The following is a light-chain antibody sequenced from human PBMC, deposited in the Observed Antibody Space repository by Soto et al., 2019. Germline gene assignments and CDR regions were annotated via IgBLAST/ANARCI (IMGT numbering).Light chain of an antibody. CDR3: SSFRSATCL. J-gene: IGLJ1*01. V-gene: IGLV2-14*01. Sequence: QSVLTQPASVSGSPGQSITISCTGTSSDVGGYNFVSWYQKHPGKAPKLMIYEVSNRPSGVSDRFSGSKSGNTATLTISGLQAEDEADYYCSSFRSATCLFGTGTKLTVL. CDR2: EVS. CDR1: SSDVGGYNF.